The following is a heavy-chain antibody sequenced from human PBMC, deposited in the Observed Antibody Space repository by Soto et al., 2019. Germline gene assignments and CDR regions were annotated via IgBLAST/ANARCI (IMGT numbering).Heavy chain of an antibody. V-gene: IGHV1-3*01. CDR1: GYTFTDYA. CDR3: ARDTGYTFASLNN. CDR2: MNAGVGNT. J-gene: IGHJ4*02. D-gene: IGHD5-18*01. Sequence: ASVKVSCKASGYTFTDYALHWVRQAPGQRLEWMGWMNAGVGNTLYSQKFQGRITITRDTSASTAYMELNSLKSEDTAIYYCARDTGYTFASLNNWGPGTLVTVSS.